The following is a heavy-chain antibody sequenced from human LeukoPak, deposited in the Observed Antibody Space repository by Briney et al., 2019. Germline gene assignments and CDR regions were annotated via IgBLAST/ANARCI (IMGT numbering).Heavy chain of an antibody. CDR3: ARVTTMIVVVIIDI. J-gene: IGHJ3*02. D-gene: IGHD3-22*01. CDR2: ISAYNGNT. V-gene: IGHV1-18*01. CDR1: GYTFTSYG. Sequence: ASVKVSCKASGYTFTSYGISWVRQAPGQGLEWMGWISAYNGNTNYAQKLQGRVTMTTDTSTSTAYMELRSLRSDDTAVYYCARVTTMIVVVIIDIWGQGTMVTVSS.